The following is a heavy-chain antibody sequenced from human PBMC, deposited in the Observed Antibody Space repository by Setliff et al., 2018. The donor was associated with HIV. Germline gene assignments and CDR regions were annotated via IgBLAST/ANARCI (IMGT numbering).Heavy chain of an antibody. J-gene: IGHJ6*03. D-gene: IGHD7-27*01. CDR3: ARRGDSYYYMDV. V-gene: IGHV1-69*10. CDR2: IIPFLRVI. Sequence: SVKVSCKASGGSFTSYVISWVRQAPGQGPEWMGGIIPFLRVINYAQKFQGRVTISTDESMGTAYMELSSLRYDDTAVYYCARRGDSYYYMDVWGKGTTVTVSS. CDR1: GGSFTSYV.